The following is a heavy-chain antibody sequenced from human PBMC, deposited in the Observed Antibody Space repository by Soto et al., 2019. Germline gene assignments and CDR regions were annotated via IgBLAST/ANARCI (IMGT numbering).Heavy chain of an antibody. V-gene: IGHV1-69*02. CDR2: IIPSLGVA. J-gene: IGHJ6*03. CDR3: ARVAEMGTVTKGFYYYMDV. D-gene: IGHD4-17*01. CDR1: GSTFSNYT. Sequence: VQLVQSGAEVQKPGSSVKVSCKASGSTFSNYTISWVQQAPGQGLEWMRRIIPSLGVANYAQKFQGRVTITGDKSTSTVDMEMSNLRSEDTAVYYCARVAEMGTVTKGFYYYMDVWGEGTTVTVSS.